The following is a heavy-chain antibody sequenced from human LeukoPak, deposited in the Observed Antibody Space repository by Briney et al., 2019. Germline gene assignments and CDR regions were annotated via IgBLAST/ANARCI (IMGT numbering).Heavy chain of an antibody. V-gene: IGHV4-61*08. D-gene: IGHD5-12*01. CDR2: IYYSGST. Sequence: PSQTLSLTCTVSGGSISSGDYYWSWIRQPPGKGLEWIGYIYYSGSTNYNPSLKSRVSISIDTSKNQLSPKLSSVTAADTAVYYCARVSGYDYQSYFDYWGQGTLVTVSS. CDR1: GGSISSGDYY. J-gene: IGHJ4*02. CDR3: ARVSGYDYQSYFDY.